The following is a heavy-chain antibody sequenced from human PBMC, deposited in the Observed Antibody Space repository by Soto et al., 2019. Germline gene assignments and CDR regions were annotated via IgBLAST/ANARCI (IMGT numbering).Heavy chain of an antibody. D-gene: IGHD6-13*01. CDR3: ASAVDSSSWYGNYGMDV. CDR2: IYPGDSDT. V-gene: IGHV5-51*01. Sequence: PGESLKISCKGSGYSFTSYWIGWVRQMPGKGLEWMGIIYPGDSDTRYSPSFQGQVTISADKSISTAYLQWSSLKASDTAMYYCASAVDSSSWYGNYGMDVWGQGTTVTVS. CDR1: GYSFTSYW. J-gene: IGHJ6*02.